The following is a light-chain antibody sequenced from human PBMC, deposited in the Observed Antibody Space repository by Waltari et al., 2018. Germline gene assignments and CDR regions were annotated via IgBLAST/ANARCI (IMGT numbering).Light chain of an antibody. J-gene: IGLJ3*02. Sequence: QSVLTQPPSASGTPGQRVTISCSESSSNPGTYAGNWYQHLPGTAPTLVIYANSHRPSGVPDRFSGSKSGTAASLAISELQSEDEADYYCAAWDGSLNVVVFGGGTKLTVL. CDR2: ANS. CDR3: AAWDGSLNVVV. V-gene: IGLV1-44*01. CDR1: SSNPGTYA.